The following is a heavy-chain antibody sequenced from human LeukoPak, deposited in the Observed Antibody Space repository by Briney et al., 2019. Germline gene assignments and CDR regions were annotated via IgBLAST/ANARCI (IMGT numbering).Heavy chain of an antibody. Sequence: SETLSLTCTVSGGSVSSGSYYWSWIRQPPGKGLEWIGYIYYSGSTNYNPSLKSRVTISVDTSKNQFSLKLSSVTAADTAVYYCARGVFYYDTSGRGYYFDYWGQGTLVTVSS. CDR1: GGSVSSGSYY. V-gene: IGHV4-61*01. CDR3: ARGVFYYDTSGRGYYFDY. CDR2: IYYSGST. D-gene: IGHD3-22*01. J-gene: IGHJ4*02.